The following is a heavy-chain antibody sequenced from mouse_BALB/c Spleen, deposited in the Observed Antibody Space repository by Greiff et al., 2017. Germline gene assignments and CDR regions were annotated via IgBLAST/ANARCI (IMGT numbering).Heavy chain of an antibody. CDR1: GYTFTSYW. CDR3: TRSAYDYDEGGDY. CDR2: IYPSDSYT. D-gene: IGHD2-4*01. V-gene: IGHV1-69*02. J-gene: IGHJ2*01. Sequence: VQLQQPGAELVRPGASVKLSCKASGYTFTSYWINWVKQRPGQGLEWIGNIYPSDSYTNYNQKFKDKATLTVDKSSSTAYMQLSSPTSEDSAVYYCTRSAYDYDEGGDYWGQGTTLTVSS.